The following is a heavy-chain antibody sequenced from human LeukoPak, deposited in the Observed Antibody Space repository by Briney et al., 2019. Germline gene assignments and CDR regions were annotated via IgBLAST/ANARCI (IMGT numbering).Heavy chain of an antibody. D-gene: IGHD2-2*01. CDR2: LYDSGST. CDR3: AGLVAYCSSSSCSFDY. V-gene: IGHV4-39*01. J-gene: IGHJ4*02. CDR1: GGSISSSSYY. Sequence: PSETLSLTCTVSGGSISSSSYYWDWIRQPPGKGLEWIGNLYDSGSTHYNPSLRSRVTISADTSKNQFSLKLSSVTAADTAVYYCAGLVAYCSSSSCSFDYWGQGTLVTVSS.